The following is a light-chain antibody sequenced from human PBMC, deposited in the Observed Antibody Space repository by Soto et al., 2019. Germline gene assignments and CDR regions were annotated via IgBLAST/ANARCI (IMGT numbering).Light chain of an antibody. J-gene: IGLJ1*01. V-gene: IGLV2-14*03. CDR2: DVS. Sequence: QSVLTQPASGSGSPGQSITISCTGTSSDVGGKKYVSWYQHYPGKAPKLMICDVSNRPSGVSNRFSGSKSGNTASLTISGLQAEDEADYYCSAFTGTTYVFGTGTKVTVL. CDR1: SSDVGGKKY. CDR3: SAFTGTTYV.